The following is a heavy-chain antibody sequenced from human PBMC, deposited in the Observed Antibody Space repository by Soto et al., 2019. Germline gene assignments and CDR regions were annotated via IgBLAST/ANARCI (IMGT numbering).Heavy chain of an antibody. J-gene: IGHJ3*02. CDR1: GFTFSSYE. CDR2: ISSSGSTI. Sequence: GSLRLSCAASGFTFSSYEMNWVRQAPGKGLEWVSYISSSGSTIYYADSVKGRFTISRDNAKNSLYLQMNSLRAEDTAVYYCARENIVATVDDAFDIWGQGTMVTVSS. D-gene: IGHD5-12*01. V-gene: IGHV3-48*03. CDR3: ARENIVATVDDAFDI.